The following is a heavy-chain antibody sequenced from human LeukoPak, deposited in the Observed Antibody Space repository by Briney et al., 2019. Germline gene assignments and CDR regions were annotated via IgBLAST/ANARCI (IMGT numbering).Heavy chain of an antibody. V-gene: IGHV3-23*01. D-gene: IGHD2-15*01. J-gene: IGHJ4*01. CDR3: AKTPGSYCSGGSCYLVY. CDR1: GFPFSSYA. Sequence: PGGSLRLSCAASGFPFSSYAMSWARQAPGEGLEWVSVISGSGGSTYYADPAKGRFTVSRDNSNNTLYLQMNSLRVEDTAVYYCAKTPGSYCSGGSCYLVYWGQEPWSPSPQ. CDR2: ISGSGGST.